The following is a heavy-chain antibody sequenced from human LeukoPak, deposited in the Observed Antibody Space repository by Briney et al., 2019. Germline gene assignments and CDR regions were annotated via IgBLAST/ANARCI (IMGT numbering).Heavy chain of an antibody. D-gene: IGHD2-21*02. CDR2: ISGGRSGST. V-gene: IGHV3-23*01. J-gene: IGHJ4*02. CDR3: AKDHANTPVVTN. CDR1: GFTFSDYA. Sequence: GGSLRLSCAASGFTFSDYAMSWVRQAPGKGLEWLSVISGGRSGSTYYADSVTGRFTVCRDNSKNTGDLQMNNLRVDDTAIYYCAKDHANTPVVTNWGQGILVSVSS.